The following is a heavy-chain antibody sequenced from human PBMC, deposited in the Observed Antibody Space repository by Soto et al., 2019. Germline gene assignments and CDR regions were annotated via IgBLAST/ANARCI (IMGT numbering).Heavy chain of an antibody. Sequence: QVQLQESGPGLVKPSQTLSLTCTVSGGSISSGGYYWSWIRQHPGKGLEWIGYIYYSGSTYYNPSLKSRVTTSVDTSKNQFSLKLSSVTAADTAVYYCARAVIMITFGGVIVNSYYFDYWGQGTLVTVSS. J-gene: IGHJ4*02. D-gene: IGHD3-16*02. CDR3: ARAVIMITFGGVIVNSYYFDY. CDR1: GGSISSGGYY. V-gene: IGHV4-31*03. CDR2: IYYSGST.